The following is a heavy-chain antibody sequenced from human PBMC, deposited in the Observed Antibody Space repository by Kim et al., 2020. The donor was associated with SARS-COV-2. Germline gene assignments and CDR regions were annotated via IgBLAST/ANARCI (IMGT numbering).Heavy chain of an antibody. D-gene: IGHD5-12*01. Sequence: ASVKVSCKASGHNFARYGVTWVRQAPGQGLEWMGWISADNGDRNFAQRFQGRITMTSDAPTSTADMELRSLRSDDTAIYYCAGTSTHLPRVDKDRDDVFDLWGQGTLVTVSS. CDR3: AGTSTHLPRVDKDRDDVFDL. J-gene: IGHJ3*01. CDR1: GHNFARYG. V-gene: IGHV1-18*01. CDR2: ISADNGDR.